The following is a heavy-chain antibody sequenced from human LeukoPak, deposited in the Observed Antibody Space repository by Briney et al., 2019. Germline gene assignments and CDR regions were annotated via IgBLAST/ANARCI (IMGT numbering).Heavy chain of an antibody. CDR3: ARDCSYGPRYCYFDY. V-gene: IGHV1-18*01. CDR2: ISAYNGNT. J-gene: IGHJ4*02. D-gene: IGHD5-18*01. Sequence: GASVKVSCKASGYTFTSYGISWVRQAPGQGLEWMGWISAYNGNTNYAQKLQGRVTMTTDTSTSTAYMELRSLRSDGTAVYYCARDCSYGPRYCYFDYWGQGTLVTVSS. CDR1: GYTFTSYG.